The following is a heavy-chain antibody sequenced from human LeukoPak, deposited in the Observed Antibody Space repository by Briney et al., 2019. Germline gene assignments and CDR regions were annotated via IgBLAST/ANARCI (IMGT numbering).Heavy chain of an antibody. D-gene: IGHD6-19*01. Sequence: ASVKVSCKASGYTFTSYDINWVRQATGQGLEWMGWMNPNSGNTGYAQKFQGRVTITRYTSISTAYMELSSLRSEDTAVFYCAKAGPDTAVAGHKPFDYWGQGTLVTISS. V-gene: IGHV1-8*03. CDR3: AKAGPDTAVAGHKPFDY. CDR1: GYTFTSYD. J-gene: IGHJ4*02. CDR2: MNPNSGNT.